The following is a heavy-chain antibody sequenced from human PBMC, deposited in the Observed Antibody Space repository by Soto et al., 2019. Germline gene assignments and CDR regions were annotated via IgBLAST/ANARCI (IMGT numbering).Heavy chain of an antibody. J-gene: IGHJ4*02. D-gene: IGHD3-3*01. V-gene: IGHV3-53*01. CDR1: GFSVSNNY. CDR2: IYSGGST. CDR3: ARATRYFGSCDS. Sequence: EVQLLESGGGLIQPGGSLRLSCAASGFSVSNNYMTWVRQAPGKGLEWVSIIYSGGSTYYSESVKGRTIISRDTSKNIVFLQVNSLRAEDTAVYFCARATRYFGSCDSWGQGTLVSVSS.